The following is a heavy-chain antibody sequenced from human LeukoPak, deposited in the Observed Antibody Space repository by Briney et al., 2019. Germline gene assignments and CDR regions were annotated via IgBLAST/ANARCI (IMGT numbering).Heavy chain of an antibody. J-gene: IGHJ3*01. Sequence: GGSLRLSCTASGFTFTRYRMNWVRQAPGKGLEWLSSIRSSSNEIYYADSVKGRFTISRDNAKNSVYLQIKSLRAEDTAVYYCTRDLDLYNDAFDVWGQGTRVIVSS. CDR3: TRDLDLYNDAFDV. CDR2: IRSSSNEI. D-gene: IGHD1-14*01. V-gene: IGHV3-21*01. CDR1: GFTFTRYR.